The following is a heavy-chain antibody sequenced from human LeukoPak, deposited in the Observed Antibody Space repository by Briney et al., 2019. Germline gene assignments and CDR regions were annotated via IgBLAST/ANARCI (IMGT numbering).Heavy chain of an antibody. CDR2: ISGSGGST. J-gene: IGHJ4*02. V-gene: IGHV3-23*01. Sequence: GGSLRLSGAASGFTFSSYAMSWVRQAPGKGLEWVSAISGSGGSTYYADSVKGRFTISRDNSKNTLSLQMNILRAEDTAVYYCAKEPCGGDCYSFDYWGQGTLVTVSS. D-gene: IGHD2-21*02. CDR1: GFTFSSYA. CDR3: AKEPCGGDCYSFDY.